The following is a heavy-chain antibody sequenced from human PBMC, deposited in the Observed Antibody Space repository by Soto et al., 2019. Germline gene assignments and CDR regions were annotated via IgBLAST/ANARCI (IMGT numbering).Heavy chain of an antibody. V-gene: IGHV4-34*01. CDR2: INHSGST. J-gene: IGHJ4*02. CDR1: GGSFSGYY. D-gene: IGHD3-3*01. Sequence: SETLSLTCAVSGGSFSGYYWSWIRQPPGKGLEWIGEINHSGSTNYNPSLKSRVTISVDTSKNQYSLKLSSVTAADTAVYYCARGTTIFGVVIKGYNFDYWGQETLLTAS. CDR3: ARGTTIFGVVIKGYNFDY.